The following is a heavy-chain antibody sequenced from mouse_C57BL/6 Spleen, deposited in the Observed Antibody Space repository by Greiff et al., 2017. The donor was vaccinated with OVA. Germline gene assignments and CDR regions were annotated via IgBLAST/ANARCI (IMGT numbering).Heavy chain of an antibody. J-gene: IGHJ2*01. CDR3: ARDYYGSSYGY. CDR2: IHPNSGST. CDR1: GYTFTSYW. D-gene: IGHD1-1*01. Sequence: VQLQQPGAELVKPGASVKLSCKASGYTFTSYWMHWVKQRPGQGLEWIGMIHPNSGSTNYNEKFKSKATLTVDKSSSTAYMQLSSLTSEDSAVYYGARDYYGSSYGYWGQGTTLTVSS. V-gene: IGHV1-64*01.